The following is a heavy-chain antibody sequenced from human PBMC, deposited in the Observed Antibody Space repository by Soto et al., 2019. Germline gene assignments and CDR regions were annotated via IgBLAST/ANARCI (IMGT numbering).Heavy chain of an antibody. CDR1: GSPFSSYA. V-gene: IGHV3-23*01. CDR2: ISGSGGST. J-gene: IGHJ4*02. CDR3: AKRRRYDFYPDY. Sequence: GGSLRLSCAASGSPFSSYAMSLVRKAPGKGLEWVSAISGSGGSTYYADSVEGRFTISRDNSKNTLYLQMNSLRAEDTAVYYCAKRRRYDFYPDYWGQGTLVTVSS. D-gene: IGHD3-3*01.